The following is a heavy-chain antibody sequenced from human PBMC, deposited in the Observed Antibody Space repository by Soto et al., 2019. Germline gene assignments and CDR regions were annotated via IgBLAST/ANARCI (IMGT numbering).Heavy chain of an antibody. CDR3: ARGEGYPYFLDY. D-gene: IGHD5-12*01. CDR2: TYHRSTTWYN. Sequence: SQTLSLTCAISGDSVSSNSATWNWIRQSPSRGLEWLGRTYHRSTTWYNDYAVSVKSRITINPDTSKNQFSLHLNSVTPEDTAVYYCARGEGYPYFLDYWGQGDLVTVSS. V-gene: IGHV6-1*01. J-gene: IGHJ4*02. CDR1: GDSVSSNSAT.